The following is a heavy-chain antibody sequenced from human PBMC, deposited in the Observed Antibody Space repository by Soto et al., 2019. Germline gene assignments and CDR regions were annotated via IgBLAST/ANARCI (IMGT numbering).Heavy chain of an antibody. V-gene: IGHV1-69*02. D-gene: IGHD2-21*02. CDR1: GGTFSSYT. J-gene: IGHJ4*02. CDR2: IIPILGIA. Sequence: QVQLVQSGAEVKKPGSSVKVSCKASGGTFSSYTISWVRQAPGQGLEWMGRIIPILGIANYAQKFQGRVTMTADKSTSPAYMELSSLRSEDTAVYYCARVAAYCGGDCHPPNFDYWGQGTLVTVSS. CDR3: ARVAAYCGGDCHPPNFDY.